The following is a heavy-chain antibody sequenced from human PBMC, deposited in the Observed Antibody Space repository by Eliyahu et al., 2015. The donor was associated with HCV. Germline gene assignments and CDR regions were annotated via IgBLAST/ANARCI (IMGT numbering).Heavy chain of an antibody. CDR2: IDADNGDT. CDR3: ASDNGDYEDH. D-gene: IGHD4-17*01. Sequence: LVQSGAEVKKPGASVKVSCKASGYTFTGYTIHWVRQAPGQRLEWMGWIDADNGDTKYSQSFQGRVTVTRDTSASTAYMELSSLRSEDTTVYYCASDNGDYEDHWGQGTLVTVSS. J-gene: IGHJ4*02. CDR1: GYTFTGYT. V-gene: IGHV1-3*01.